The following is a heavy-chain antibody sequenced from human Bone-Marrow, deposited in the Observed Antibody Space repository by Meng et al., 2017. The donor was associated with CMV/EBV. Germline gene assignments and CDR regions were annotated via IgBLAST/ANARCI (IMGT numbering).Heavy chain of an antibody. CDR1: GFTFSSYW. CDR2: IKQDESEK. CDR3: ASDRRFTYYYDSSGYAY. D-gene: IGHD3-22*01. Sequence: GGSLRLSCAASGFTFSSYWMSWVRQAPGKGLEWVANIKQDESEKYYVDSVKGRFTISRNNAKNSLYLQMNSLRAEDTAVYYCASDRRFTYYYDSSGYAYWGQGTLVTVSS. V-gene: IGHV3-7*01. J-gene: IGHJ4*02.